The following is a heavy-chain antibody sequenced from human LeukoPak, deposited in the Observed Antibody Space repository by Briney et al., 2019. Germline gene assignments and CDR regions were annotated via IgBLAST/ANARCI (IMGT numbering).Heavy chain of an antibody. CDR3: ARHPGNSRAFDI. V-gene: IGHV4-39*01. CDR2: IYYSGST. CDR1: GGSISSSSYY. J-gene: IGHJ3*02. Sequence: PSVTLSLTCTVSGGSISSSSYYWGWIRQPPGKGLEWIGSIYYSGSTYYNPSLKSQVTISVDTSKNQFSLKLSSVTAADTAVYYCARHPGNSRAFDIWGQGTMVTVSS. D-gene: IGHD4-23*01.